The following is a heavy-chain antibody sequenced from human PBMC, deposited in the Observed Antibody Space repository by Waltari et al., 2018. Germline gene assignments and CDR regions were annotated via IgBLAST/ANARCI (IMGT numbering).Heavy chain of an antibody. D-gene: IGHD1-1*01. Sequence: EVQLMQSGAEVTTSGASLKISCQGSEYSFAHYWIAWVRQMPGKGLEWMGVIYPDDSDTRYSPSFKAQVTISVDKSISTVYMQWDSLQASDSATYYCARIGTEGYYMDVWGKGTTVSVSS. CDR3: ARIGTEGYYMDV. CDR1: EYSFAHYW. V-gene: IGHV5-51*01. CDR2: IYPDDSDT. J-gene: IGHJ6*03.